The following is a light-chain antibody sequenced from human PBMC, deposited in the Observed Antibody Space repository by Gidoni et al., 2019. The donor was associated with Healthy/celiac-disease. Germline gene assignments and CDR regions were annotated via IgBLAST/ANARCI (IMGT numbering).Light chain of an antibody. CDR2: GAS. CDR1: QSVSSN. V-gene: IGKV3-15*01. CDR3: QQYNNWPPRVT. Sequence: EIVMTQSPATLSVSPGERATLSCRASQSVSSNLARYQQKPGQAPRLLIYGASTRATGIPARFSGSGSGTEFTLTISSLQSEDFAVYYCQQYNNWPPRVTFGGGTKVEIK. J-gene: IGKJ4*01.